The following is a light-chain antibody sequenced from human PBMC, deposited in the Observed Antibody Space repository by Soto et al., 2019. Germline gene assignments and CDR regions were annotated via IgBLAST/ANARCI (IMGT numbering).Light chain of an antibody. CDR3: LQDYNYPRT. CDR2: ATS. Sequence: ALQMTQSPSSLSASVGDRVTITCRASQGIRNDLGWYQQKPGKAPNLLIYATSSLQSGVPSRFSGSGSGTDFTLTISSLQPEDFATYYCLQDYNYPRTFGQGTKLEIK. V-gene: IGKV1-6*01. J-gene: IGKJ2*01. CDR1: QGIRND.